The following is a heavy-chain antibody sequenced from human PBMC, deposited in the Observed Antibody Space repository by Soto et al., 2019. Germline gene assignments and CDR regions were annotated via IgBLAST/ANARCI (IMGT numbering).Heavy chain of an antibody. CDR2: ISNGGTT. J-gene: IGHJ5*02. Sequence: QVQLQESGPGLVKPSETLSLTCSISGASIRDKYWSWLRQSAEQGLEFIGRISNGGTTIYNPSLQRRVTMSLDTSKPHFSLKLTSVTAADTAVYYCATKGDYGGWFAPWGQGTLVTVSS. D-gene: IGHD3-10*01. CDR1: GASIRDKY. CDR3: ATKGDYGGWFAP. V-gene: IGHV4-4*07.